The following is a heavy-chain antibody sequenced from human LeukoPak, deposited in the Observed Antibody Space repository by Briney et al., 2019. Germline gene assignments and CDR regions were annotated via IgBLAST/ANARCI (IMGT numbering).Heavy chain of an antibody. J-gene: IGHJ4*02. Sequence: ASVKVSCKASGYTFTGYYMHWVRQAPGQGLEWMVWINPNSGGTNYAQKFQGRVTMTRDTSISTAYMELSRLRSDDTAVYYCARLSSPYCSSTSCYRGTKDFDYWGQGTLVTVSS. CDR2: INPNSGGT. V-gene: IGHV1-2*02. CDR3: ARLSSPYCSSTSCYRGTKDFDY. D-gene: IGHD2-2*02. CDR1: GYTFTGYY.